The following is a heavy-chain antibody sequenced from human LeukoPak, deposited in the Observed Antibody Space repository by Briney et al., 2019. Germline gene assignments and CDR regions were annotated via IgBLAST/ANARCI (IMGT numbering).Heavy chain of an antibody. CDR2: IGPDGSDK. CDR1: GFLFSSYW. V-gene: IGHV3-7*01. CDR3: ARFRRSAQSY. Sequence: PGGSLRLSCTTSGFLFSSYWMSWVRQAPGKGLEWVANIGPDGSDKRYVDSMKGRFTISRDNAQNSVYLHMNSLTAEDTAVYYCARFRRSAQSYWGQGILVTVSS. D-gene: IGHD2-15*01. J-gene: IGHJ4*02.